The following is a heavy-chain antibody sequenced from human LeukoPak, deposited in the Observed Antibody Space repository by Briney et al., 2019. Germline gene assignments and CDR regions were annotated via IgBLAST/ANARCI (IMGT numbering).Heavy chain of an antibody. D-gene: IGHD6-13*01. CDR3: ARPSGIAAAAKWFDP. Sequence: SETLSLTCTVSGGSISSYYWSWIRQPPGKGLEWIGYIYYSGSTNYNPSLKSRVTISVDTSKNQFSLKLSSVTAADTAVYYCARPSGIAAAAKWFDPWGQGTLVTVSS. CDR2: IYYSGST. CDR1: GGSISSYY. V-gene: IGHV4-59*12. J-gene: IGHJ5*02.